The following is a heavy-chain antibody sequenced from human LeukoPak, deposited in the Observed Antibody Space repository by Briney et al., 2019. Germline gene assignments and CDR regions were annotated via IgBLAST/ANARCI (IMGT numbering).Heavy chain of an antibody. D-gene: IGHD6-13*01. Sequence: SETLSLTCTVSGGSISSYYWSWIRQPPGKGLEWVGYIYYSGSTNYNPSLKNRVTISVDTSKDQSSLKLSSVPAADTAVYYCARAIDAELSIAAAADPWGQGTLVTVSS. J-gene: IGHJ5*02. CDR2: IYYSGST. CDR3: ARAIDAELSIAAAADP. V-gene: IGHV4-59*01. CDR1: GGSISSYY.